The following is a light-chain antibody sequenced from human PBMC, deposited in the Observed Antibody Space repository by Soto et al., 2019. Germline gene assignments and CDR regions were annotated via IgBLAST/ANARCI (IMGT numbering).Light chain of an antibody. CDR3: SAWDDSLNARV. CDR1: TSNIGSNT. CDR2: ANN. J-gene: IGLJ1*01. Sequence: QCVLTQSPSGSGTPGQRVTISCSGSTSNIGSNTVNWYQQLPGTAPKLLIYANNQRPSGVPDRFSGSKSGTSASLAISGLQSGDEADYYCSAWDDSLNARVFGTGTKLTVL. V-gene: IGLV1-44*01.